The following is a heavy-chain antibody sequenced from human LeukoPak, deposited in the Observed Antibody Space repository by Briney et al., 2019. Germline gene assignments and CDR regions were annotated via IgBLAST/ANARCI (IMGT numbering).Heavy chain of an antibody. V-gene: IGHV1-2*02. D-gene: IGHD4-23*01. CDR3: TRGRDYGVNSTLFDY. J-gene: IGHJ4*02. CDR2: INPNSGAT. Sequence: GASVKVSCKASGYTFTGYYMHWVRQAPGQGLEWMGWINPNSGATSHAQKFKGRVTMTRDTSINTAYMELSRLRSDDTAVYYCTRGRDYGVNSTLFDYWGQGTLVTVSS. CDR1: GYTFTGYY.